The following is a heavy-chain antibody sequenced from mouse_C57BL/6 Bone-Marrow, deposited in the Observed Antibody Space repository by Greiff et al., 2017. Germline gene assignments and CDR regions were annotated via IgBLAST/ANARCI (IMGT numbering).Heavy chain of an antibody. CDR2: IYPGDGDT. D-gene: IGHD1-1*01. Sequence: VQRVESGPELVKPGASVKISCKASGYAFSSSWMNWVKQRPGKGLEWIGRIYPGDGDTNYNGKFKGKATMTADKSSSTAYMQLSSLTSEDSAVYFCATYYYGSSYGYWGQGTTLTVSS. J-gene: IGHJ2*01. CDR1: GYAFSSSW. CDR3: ATYYYGSSYGY. V-gene: IGHV1-82*01.